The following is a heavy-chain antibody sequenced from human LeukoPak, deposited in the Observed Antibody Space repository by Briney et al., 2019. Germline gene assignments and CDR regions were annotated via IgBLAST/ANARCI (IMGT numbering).Heavy chain of an antibody. J-gene: IGHJ6*03. D-gene: IGHD3-3*01. Sequence: GASVKVSCKASGYTFTSYDINWVRQAPGQGLEWMGGIIPIFGTANYAQKFQGRVTITTDESTSTAYMELSSLRSEDTAVYYCARALDGVAAPGRMDVWGKGTTVTVSS. V-gene: IGHV1-69*05. CDR2: IIPIFGTA. CDR1: GYTFTSYD. CDR3: ARALDGVAAPGRMDV.